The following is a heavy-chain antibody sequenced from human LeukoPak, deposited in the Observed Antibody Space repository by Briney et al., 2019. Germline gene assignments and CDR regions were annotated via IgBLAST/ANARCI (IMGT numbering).Heavy chain of an antibody. CDR3: ARRYSGYGNAFDI. V-gene: IGHV4-59*08. CDR2: IYSSGST. CDR1: GGSISSYY. D-gene: IGHD5-12*01. Sequence: PSETLSLTCTVSGGSISSYYWRWIQQPPGKGLEWLRYIYSSGSTNYSPSLKSRVTISVDTSKNQFSLKLYSVTAADTAVYYCARRYSGYGNAFDIWGQGTMDTVSS. J-gene: IGHJ3*02.